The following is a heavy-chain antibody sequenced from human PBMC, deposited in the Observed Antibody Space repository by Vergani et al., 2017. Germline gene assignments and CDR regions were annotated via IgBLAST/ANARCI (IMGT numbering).Heavy chain of an antibody. J-gene: IGHJ5*02. CDR3: EAGTYYIPWS. CDR1: GGSITSSSYY. V-gene: IGHV4-39*01. Sequence: QLQLQESGSGLVKPSETLSLTCNISGGSITSSSYYWGWIRQPPGKGLEWIGSVYYSGTTYYNPSLKSRVTISVDTSKNQFSLNLTSVTAADTAVYYCEAGTYYIPWSWGQGTLVTVSS. CDR2: VYYSGTT. D-gene: IGHD3-10*01.